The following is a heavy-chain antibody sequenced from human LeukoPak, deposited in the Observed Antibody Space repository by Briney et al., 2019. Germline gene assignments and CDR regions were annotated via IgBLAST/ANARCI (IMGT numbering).Heavy chain of an antibody. CDR2: IVVGSGNT. CDR1: GFTFTSSA. J-gene: IGHJ5*02. Sequence: GASVKVSCKASGFTFTSSAMQWVRQARGQRLEWIGWIVVGSGNTNYAQKFQERVTITRDMSISTAYMELSSLRSEDTAVYYCARGLGSRIAAAGVRFDPWGQGTLVTVSS. CDR3: ARGLGSRIAAAGVRFDP. D-gene: IGHD6-13*01. V-gene: IGHV1-58*02.